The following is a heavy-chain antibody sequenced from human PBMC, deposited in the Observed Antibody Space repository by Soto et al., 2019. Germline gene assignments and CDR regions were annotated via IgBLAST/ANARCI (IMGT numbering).Heavy chain of an antibody. J-gene: IGHJ4*02. V-gene: IGHV3-23*01. CDR2: ISGNGGST. D-gene: IGHD6-6*01. CDR1: GFTFRYAW. CDR3: AKDRTFGPPLVRFDS. Sequence: GGSLRLSCAVSGFTFRYAWMSWVRQAPGKGLEWVSAISGNGGSTYYADSVKGRFTISRDNSKSTLHLQMNSLRVEDTAVYYCAKDRTFGPPLVRFDSWGQGTLVTVSS.